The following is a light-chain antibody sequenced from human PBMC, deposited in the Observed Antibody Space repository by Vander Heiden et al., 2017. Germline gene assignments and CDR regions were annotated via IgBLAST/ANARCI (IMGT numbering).Light chain of an antibody. J-gene: IGLJ3*02. Sequence: SSELTPPPSVSVSPGQTARITCPGDALPQRYAYWYQQKSGQAPVLVIYDDTKRPSGIPERFSGSNSGARATLTISGAQVEDGADYYCHSTDSSGNLLVFGGGTKLTVL. CDR3: HSTDSSGNLLV. CDR1: ALPQRY. V-gene: IGLV3-10*01. CDR2: DDT.